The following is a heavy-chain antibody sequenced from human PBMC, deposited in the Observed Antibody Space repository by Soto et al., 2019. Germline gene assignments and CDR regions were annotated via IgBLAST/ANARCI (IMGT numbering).Heavy chain of an antibody. D-gene: IGHD3-3*01. CDR3: ARGLNRRELRFLEWLFDY. CDR1: GGSFSGYY. V-gene: IGHV4-34*01. J-gene: IGHJ4*02. CDR2: INHSGST. Sequence: SETLSLTCAVYGGSFSGYYWSWIRQPPGKGLEWIGEINHSGSTNYNPSLKSRVTISADTSKNQFSLKLSSVTAADTAVYYCARGLNRRELRFLEWLFDYWGQGTLVNVSS.